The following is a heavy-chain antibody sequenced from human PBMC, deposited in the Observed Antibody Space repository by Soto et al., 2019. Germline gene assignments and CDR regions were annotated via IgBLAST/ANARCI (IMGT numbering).Heavy chain of an antibody. Sequence: PGGSLRLSCAASGFTFSSYWTQWARQAPGKGPVWVSDINIDGSTTNYADSVKGRFTMSRDNAKNTLYLQMNSLRVEDTAVYYCATFAGNHWGQGTLVTVSS. CDR1: GFTFSSYW. CDR3: ATFAGNH. D-gene: IGHD1-26*01. V-gene: IGHV3-74*01. J-gene: IGHJ4*02. CDR2: INIDGSTT.